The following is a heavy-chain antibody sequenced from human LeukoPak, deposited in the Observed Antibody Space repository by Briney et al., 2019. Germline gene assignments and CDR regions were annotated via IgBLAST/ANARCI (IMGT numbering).Heavy chain of an antibody. CDR1: GFIVSNNF. Sequence: PGGSLRLSCAASGFIVSNNFMSWVRQAPGKGPEWVSVMYRGGSRDYADSVKGRFTISRDNSKNTMYLQMDRLRVEDTDIYYCAREGVYNSPFDSWGRGTLVTVSS. CDR3: AREGVYNSPFDS. D-gene: IGHD1-1*01. CDR2: MYRGGSR. J-gene: IGHJ4*02. V-gene: IGHV3-53*01.